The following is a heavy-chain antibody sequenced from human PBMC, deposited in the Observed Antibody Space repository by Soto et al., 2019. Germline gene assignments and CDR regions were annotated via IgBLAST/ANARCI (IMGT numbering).Heavy chain of an antibody. CDR3: ARGGGFYGAEKHYYYYMDV. Sequence: ASVKVSCKASGYTFTSYGISWVRQALGQGLKWMGWISAYNGNTNYAQKLQGRVTMTTDTSTSTAYMELRSLRSDDTAVYYCARGGGFYGAEKHYYYYMDVWGKGTTVTVSS. J-gene: IGHJ6*03. V-gene: IGHV1-18*01. CDR1: GYTFTSYG. D-gene: IGHD4-17*01. CDR2: ISAYNGNT.